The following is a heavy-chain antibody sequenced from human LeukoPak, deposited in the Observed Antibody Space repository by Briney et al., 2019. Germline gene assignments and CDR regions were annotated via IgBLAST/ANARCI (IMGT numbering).Heavy chain of an antibody. CDR1: GFSFSNAW. D-gene: IGHD4-17*01. CDR2: IKSRADGGTP. V-gene: IGHV3-15*01. CDR3: ATPLTTVTPGAFDI. Sequence: PGGSLRLSCAASGFSFSNAWMNWVRQAPGKGLEWVGRIKSRADGGTPEYTASVRGRFTISRDDSDNTLYLQMNSLKIEDTALYYCATPLTTVTPGAFDIWGQGTVVTV. J-gene: IGHJ3*02.